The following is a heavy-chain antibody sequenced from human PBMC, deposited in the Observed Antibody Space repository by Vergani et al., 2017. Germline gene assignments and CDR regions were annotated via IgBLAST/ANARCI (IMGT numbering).Heavy chain of an antibody. D-gene: IGHD6-13*01. Sequence: QPQLQESGSGLVKPSQTLSLTCAVSGGSISSGGYSWSWIRQPPGKGLEWIGYIYHSGSTYYNPSLKSRVTISVDRSKNQFSLKLSSVTAADTAVYYCARGAMALVQVDYWGQGTLVTVSS. CDR3: ARGAMALVQVDY. CDR2: IYHSGST. J-gene: IGHJ4*02. V-gene: IGHV4-30-2*01. CDR1: GGSISSGGYS.